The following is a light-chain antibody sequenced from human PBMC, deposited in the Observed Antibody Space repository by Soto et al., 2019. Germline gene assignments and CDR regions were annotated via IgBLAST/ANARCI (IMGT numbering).Light chain of an antibody. CDR1: QSVSIK. Sequence: EIGMTQSPATLSVSPGERATLSCRASQSVSIKLAWYQQKPGQAPRLLIYDTSTRATGIPARFSGSGSGTEFTLTISSLQSEDFAVYYCQQYNNWPPIPFGQGTRLEI. CDR3: QQYNNWPPIP. J-gene: IGKJ5*01. CDR2: DTS. V-gene: IGKV3-15*01.